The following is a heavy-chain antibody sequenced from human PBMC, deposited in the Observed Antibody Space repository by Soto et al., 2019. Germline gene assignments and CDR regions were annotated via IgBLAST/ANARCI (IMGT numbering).Heavy chain of an antibody. Sequence: GESLSLSCAVYGVTFSSYSMHWVRQAPGKGLEWVAAITYDGSNKYYADSVKRRFTISRDKSKITLYLQMNSLRAKDTAVSDCARDGGDIVVVEAGGPGWLDPWGQGTLVTVSS. V-gene: IGHV3-30-3*01. D-gene: IGHD2-15*01. J-gene: IGHJ5*02. CDR2: ITYDGSNK. CDR3: ARDGGDIVVVEAGGPGWLDP. CDR1: GVTFSSYS.